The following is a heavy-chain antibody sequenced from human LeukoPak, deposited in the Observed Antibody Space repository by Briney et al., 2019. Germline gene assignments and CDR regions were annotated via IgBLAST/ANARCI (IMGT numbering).Heavy chain of an antibody. CDR3: ARVGGYCSSTSCGYSYGYFDY. V-gene: IGHV4-4*07. J-gene: IGHJ4*02. CDR1: GGSISSYY. D-gene: IGHD2-2*01. Sequence: SETLSLTCTVSGGSISSYYWSWIRQPAGKGLEWIGRIYTSGSTNYNPSLKSRVTMSVDTSKNQFSLKLSSVTAADTAVYYCARVGGYCSSTSCGYSYGYFDYWGQGTLVTVSS. CDR2: IYTSGST.